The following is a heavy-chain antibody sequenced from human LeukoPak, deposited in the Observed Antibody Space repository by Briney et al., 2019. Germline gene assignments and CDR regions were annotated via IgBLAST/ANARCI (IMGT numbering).Heavy chain of an antibody. J-gene: IGHJ6*03. Sequence: GGSLRLSCTVSGFTLSSYEMTWVRQAPGKGLEWVTVISYDGSNKYSADSVKGRFTISRDNSKNTLYLQMNSLRPEDTAVYYCAREGNNYYYYMDVWGKGTTVTVSS. CDR1: GFTLSSYE. V-gene: IGHV3-30*04. CDR3: AREGNNYYYYMDV. CDR2: ISYDGSNK.